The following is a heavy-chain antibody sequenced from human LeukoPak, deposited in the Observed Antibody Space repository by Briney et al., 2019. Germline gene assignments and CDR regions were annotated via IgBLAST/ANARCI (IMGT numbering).Heavy chain of an antibody. CDR3: ARGRSSSSTDWFDP. J-gene: IGHJ5*02. CDR2: INHSGST. CDR1: GGSFSGYY. D-gene: IGHD6-13*01. Sequence: PSETLSLTCAVYGGSFSGYYWSWIRQPPGKGLEWIGEINHSGSTNYNPSLKSRVTISVDTSKKQFSLKLSSVTAADTAVYYCARGRSSSSTDWFDPWGQGTLVTVSS. V-gene: IGHV4-34*01.